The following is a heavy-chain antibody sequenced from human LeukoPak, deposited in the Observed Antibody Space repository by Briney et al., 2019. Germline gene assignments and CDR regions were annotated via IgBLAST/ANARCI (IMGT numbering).Heavy chain of an antibody. J-gene: IGHJ4*02. CDR1: GGSFSGYY. Sequence: SETLSLTCAVYGGSFSGYYWSWIRQPPGKGLEWIGEINHSGSTNYNPSLKSRVTISVDTSKNQFSLKLSSVTAVDTAVYYCAREKYCSGGSCYNYFDYWGQGTLVTVSS. CDR2: INHSGST. D-gene: IGHD2-15*01. V-gene: IGHV4-34*01. CDR3: AREKYCSGGSCYNYFDY.